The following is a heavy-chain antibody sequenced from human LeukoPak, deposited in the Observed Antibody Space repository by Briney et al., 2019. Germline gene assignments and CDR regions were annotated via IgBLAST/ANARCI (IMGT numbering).Heavy chain of an antibody. CDR3: AKDTASSWWYFDL. J-gene: IGHJ2*01. V-gene: IGHV3-23*01. CDR2: ISGSGGST. Sequence: GGSLRLSCAASGITFSSYGMSWVRQAPGKGLEWVSVISGSGGSTYYSDSVKGRFTISRDNSKNTLYLQMNSLRAEDTAVYYCAKDTASSWWYFDLWGRGTLVTVSS. D-gene: IGHD5-18*01. CDR1: GITFSSYG.